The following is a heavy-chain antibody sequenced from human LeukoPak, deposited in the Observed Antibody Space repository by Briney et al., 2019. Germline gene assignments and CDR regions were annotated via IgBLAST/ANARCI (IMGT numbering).Heavy chain of an antibody. CDR1: GFIISSRH. CDR2: IYSGGGT. CDR3: ARDLYSSGP. Sequence: PWGSLRLSCAASGFIISSRHMSWVRQAPGKGLEWVSVIYSGGGTNYADSVKGRFTISRDNSKNTLYLQLNSLRAEDTAVYYCARDLYSSGPWGQGTLVTVSS. V-gene: IGHV3-66*01. D-gene: IGHD3-22*01. J-gene: IGHJ5*02.